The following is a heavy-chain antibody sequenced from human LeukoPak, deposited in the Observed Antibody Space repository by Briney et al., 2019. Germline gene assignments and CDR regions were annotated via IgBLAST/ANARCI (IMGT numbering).Heavy chain of an antibody. V-gene: IGHV4-34*01. CDR2: INHSGST. D-gene: IGHD3-10*01. CDR3: ARHYYGSGSYFRLRDNWFDP. J-gene: IGHJ5*02. Sequence: SETLSLTCAVYGGSFSGYYWSWIRQPPGKGLEWIGEINHSGSTNYNPSLKSRVTISVDTSKNQFSLKLSSVTAADTAVYHCARHYYGSGSYFRLRDNWFDPWGQGTLVTVSS. CDR1: GGSFSGYY.